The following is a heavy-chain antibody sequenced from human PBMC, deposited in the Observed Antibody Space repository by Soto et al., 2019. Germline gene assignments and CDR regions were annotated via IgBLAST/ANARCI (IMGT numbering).Heavy chain of an antibody. CDR3: ARDSYYDFWSGFPTHYYYYYMDV. V-gene: IGHV3-48*01. Sequence: PGGSLRLSCAASGFTFSSYSMNWVRQAPGKGLEWVSYISSSSSTIYYADSVKGRFTISRDNAKNSLYLQMNSLRAGDTAVYYCARDSYYDFWSGFPTHYYYYYMDVWGKGTTVTVSS. J-gene: IGHJ6*03. D-gene: IGHD3-3*01. CDR2: ISSSSSTI. CDR1: GFTFSSYS.